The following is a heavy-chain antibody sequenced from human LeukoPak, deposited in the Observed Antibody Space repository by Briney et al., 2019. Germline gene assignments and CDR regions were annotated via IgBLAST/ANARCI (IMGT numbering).Heavy chain of an antibody. J-gene: IGHJ4*02. CDR3: ARAPCSSTSCYAAPFDY. V-gene: IGHV4-4*08. D-gene: IGHD2-2*01. CDR1: GGSISGYH. Sequence: SETLSLTCSVSGGSISGYHWSWIRQPPGKGLEWIGYIYYSGSSGSTNYNPSLKSRVTISVDTSKNQFSLKLSSVTAADTAVYYCARAPCSSTSCYAAPFDYWGQGTLVTVSS. CDR2: IYYSGSSGST.